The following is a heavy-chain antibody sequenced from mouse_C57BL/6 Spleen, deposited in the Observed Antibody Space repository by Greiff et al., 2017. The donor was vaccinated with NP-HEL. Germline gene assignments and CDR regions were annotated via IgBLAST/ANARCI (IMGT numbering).Heavy chain of an antibody. V-gene: IGHV1-80*01. Sequence: QVQLQQSGAELVKPGASVKISCKASGYAFSSYWMNWVKQRPGKGLEWIGQIYPGDGDTNYTGKFKGKATLTADKSSITAYMQLSSLTSEDSAVYFCARGGLRYYFDYWGQGTTLTVSS. CDR1: GYAFSSYW. CDR2: IYPGDGDT. CDR3: ARGGLRYYFDY. D-gene: IGHD2-4*01. J-gene: IGHJ2*01.